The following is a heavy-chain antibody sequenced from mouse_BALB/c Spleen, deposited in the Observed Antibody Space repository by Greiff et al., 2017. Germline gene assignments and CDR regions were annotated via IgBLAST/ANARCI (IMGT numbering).Heavy chain of an antibody. CDR3: TRGLHDY. CDR2: IDPETGGT. J-gene: IGHJ2*01. D-gene: IGHD2-13*01. CDR1: GYTFTDYE. Sequence: QVQLKQSGAELVRPGASVTLSCKASGYTFTDYEMHWVKQTPVHGLEWIGAIDPETGGTAYNQKFKGKATLTADKSSSTAYMELRSLTSEDSAVYYCTRGLHDYWGQGTTLTVSS. V-gene: IGHV1-15*01.